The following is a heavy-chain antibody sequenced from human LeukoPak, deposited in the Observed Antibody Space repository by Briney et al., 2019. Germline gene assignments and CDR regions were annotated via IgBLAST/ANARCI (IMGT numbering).Heavy chain of an antibody. Sequence: GGSLRLSCVASGFTFSSYEMNWVRQAPGKGLEWVSYIGTSGTIIYYADSVKGRFTISRDNAKNSLYLQMNSLRAENTAVYYCARDPPGTVSFDYWGQGTLVTVSS. CDR1: GFTFSSYE. V-gene: IGHV3-48*03. J-gene: IGHJ4*02. D-gene: IGHD3/OR15-3a*01. CDR2: IGTSGTII. CDR3: ARDPPGTVSFDY.